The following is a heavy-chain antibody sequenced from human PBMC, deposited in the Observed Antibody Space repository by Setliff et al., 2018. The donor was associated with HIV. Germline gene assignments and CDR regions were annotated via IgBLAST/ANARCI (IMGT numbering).Heavy chain of an antibody. J-gene: IGHJ4*02. CDR1: GGSISSSSYY. D-gene: IGHD3-16*01. V-gene: IGHV4-39*01. CDR3: VNPSGAMGDFDS. Sequence: PSETLSLTCTVSGGSISSSSYYWGWIRQPPGKGLEWIGSIYYSGSTYYNPFLKSRVTISVDTSKNQFSLKLSSVTAADTAVYYCVNPSGAMGDFDSWGQGTLVTVSS. CDR2: IYYSGST.